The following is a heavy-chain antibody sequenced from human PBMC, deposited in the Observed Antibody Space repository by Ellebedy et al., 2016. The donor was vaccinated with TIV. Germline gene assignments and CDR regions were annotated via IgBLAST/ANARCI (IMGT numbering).Heavy chain of an antibody. CDR3: ARQGYCSSTSCDGAWFDP. V-gene: IGHV5-10-1*01. Sequence: GESLKISCKGSGYSFTSYWISWVRQMPGKGPEWMGRIDPSDSYTNYSPSFQGHVTISADKSISTAYLQWSSLKASDTAMYYCARQGYCSSTSCDGAWFDPWGQGTLVTVSS. CDR2: IDPSDSYT. CDR1: GYSFTSYW. D-gene: IGHD2-2*01. J-gene: IGHJ5*02.